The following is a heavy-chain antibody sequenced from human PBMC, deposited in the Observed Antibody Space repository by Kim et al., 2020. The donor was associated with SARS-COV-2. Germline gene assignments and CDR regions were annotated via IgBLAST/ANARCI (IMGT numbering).Heavy chain of an antibody. V-gene: IGHV4-34*01. Sequence: SETLSLTCAVYGGSFSGYYWSWIRQPPGKGLEWIGEINHSGSTNYNPSLKSRVTISVDTSKNQFSLKLSSVTAADTAVYYCASRHYYDSSGYYYWGQGTL. CDR3: ASRHYYDSSGYYY. CDR1: GGSFSGYY. CDR2: INHSGST. D-gene: IGHD3-22*01. J-gene: IGHJ4*02.